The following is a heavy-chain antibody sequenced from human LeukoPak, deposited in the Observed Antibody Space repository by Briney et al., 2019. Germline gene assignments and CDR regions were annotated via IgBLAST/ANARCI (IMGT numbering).Heavy chain of an antibody. J-gene: IGHJ4*02. CDR3: ARDSGGWYDY. D-gene: IGHD6-19*01. Sequence: SETLSLTCAAYGGSFSGYYWCWIRQPPGKGLEWIGEINHSGSTNYNQSLKSRVTISVDTSKNQFSLKLSSVTAADTAVYYCARDSGGWYDYWGEGTVVSVSS. CDR1: GGSFSGYY. CDR2: INHSGST. V-gene: IGHV4-34*01.